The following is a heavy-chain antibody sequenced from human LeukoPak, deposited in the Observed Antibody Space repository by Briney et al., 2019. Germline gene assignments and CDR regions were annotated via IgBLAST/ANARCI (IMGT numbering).Heavy chain of an antibody. J-gene: IGHJ4*02. CDR3: AKRTVYGGNAFDY. Sequence: PGGSLRLSCAGSGFTFSSYSMNWVRQAPGKGLEWVSAISGSGGSTYYADSVKGRFTISRDNSKNTLYLQMNSLRAEDTAVYYCAKRTVYGGNAFDYWGQGTLVTVSS. CDR1: GFTFSSYS. D-gene: IGHD4-23*01. V-gene: IGHV3-23*01. CDR2: ISGSGGST.